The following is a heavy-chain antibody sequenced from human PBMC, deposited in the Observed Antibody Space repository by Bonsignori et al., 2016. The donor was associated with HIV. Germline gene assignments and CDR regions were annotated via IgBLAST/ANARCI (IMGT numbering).Heavy chain of an antibody. Sequence: WVRQAPGQGLQWMGAIPPSGDWRIYSQKFQGRLIFTKDTSTSTIYMELSSLTSDDTATYYCLRELVADGKAFDSWGQGTLVTVSS. CDR2: IPPSGDWR. V-gene: IGHV1-46*01. D-gene: IGHD6-13*01. CDR3: LRELVADGKAFDS. J-gene: IGHJ4*02.